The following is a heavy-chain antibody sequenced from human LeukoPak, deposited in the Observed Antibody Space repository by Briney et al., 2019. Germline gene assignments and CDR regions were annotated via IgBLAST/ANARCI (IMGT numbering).Heavy chain of an antibody. CDR2: IYTSGST. J-gene: IGHJ5*02. D-gene: IGHD2-15*01. CDR1: GGSISSYY. V-gene: IGHV4-4*07. CDR3: ARDNRGYCSGGSCYDWFDP. Sequence: PSGTLSLTCTVSGGSISSYYWSWIRQPAGKGLEWIGRIYTSGSTNYNPSLKSRVTMSVDTSKNQFSLKLSSVTAADTAVYYCARDNRGYCSGGSCYDWFDPWGQGTLVTVSS.